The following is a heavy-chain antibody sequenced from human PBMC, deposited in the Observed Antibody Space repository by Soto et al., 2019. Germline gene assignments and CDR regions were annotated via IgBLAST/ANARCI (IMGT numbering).Heavy chain of an antibody. CDR1: GGSIIRGGYY. CDR2: IYYSGST. V-gene: IGHV4-31*03. Sequence: PSETLSLTCTVSGGSIIRGGYYWSWIRQHPGKGLEWIGYIYYSGSTYYNPSLKSRVTISVDTSKNQFSLKLSSVTAADTAVYYCARDLSYGCWSLWGQGTLVTVSS. CDR3: ARDLSYGCWSL. J-gene: IGHJ4*02. D-gene: IGHD5-18*01.